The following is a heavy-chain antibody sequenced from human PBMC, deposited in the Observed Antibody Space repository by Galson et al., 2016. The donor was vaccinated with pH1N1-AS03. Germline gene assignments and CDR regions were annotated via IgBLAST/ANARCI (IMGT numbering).Heavy chain of an antibody. D-gene: IGHD5/OR15-5a*01. CDR3: AKDLRSKIKVSGFDY. CDR2: ITGSGGTT. CDR1: GFTFSSFV. J-gene: IGHJ4*02. Sequence: SLRLSCAASGFTFSSFVMSWVRQAPGKGLEWVAAITGSGGTTYYGDSVKGRFTVSRDNSNNTLSLELNSLRAGDTAIYYCAKDLRSKIKVSGFDYWGQGALVTVSS. V-gene: IGHV3-23*01.